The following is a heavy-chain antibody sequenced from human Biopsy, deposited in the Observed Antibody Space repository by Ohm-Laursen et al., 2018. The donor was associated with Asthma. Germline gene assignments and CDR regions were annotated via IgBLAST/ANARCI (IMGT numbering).Heavy chain of an antibody. CDR2: VTTGNGDT. D-gene: IGHD3-9*01. V-gene: IGHV1-3*04. Sequence: GASVKVSCKPSGYNFISFAIHWVRQAPGQRLEWMGWVTTGNGDTKYSQKFQGRVTITRDTSASTAYMELRSLRSEDTATYYCARTYYDFLTGQVKDGFGVWGQGTMVTVSS. CDR3: ARTYYDFLTGQVKDGFGV. J-gene: IGHJ3*01. CDR1: GYNFISFA.